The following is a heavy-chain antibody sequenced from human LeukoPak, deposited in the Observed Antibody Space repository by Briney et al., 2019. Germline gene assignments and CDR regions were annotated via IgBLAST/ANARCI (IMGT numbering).Heavy chain of an antibody. J-gene: IGHJ6*03. CDR2: ISSSSYI. Sequence: GGSLRLSCAASGLTFSSYSMNWVRQAPGKGLEWVSSISSSSYIYYADSVKGRFTISRDNAKNSLYLQMNSLRAEDTAVYYCARADPGDFWSGYLGYYYYMDVWGKGTTVTVSS. V-gene: IGHV3-21*01. CDR3: ARADPGDFWSGYLGYYYYMDV. CDR1: GLTFSSYS. D-gene: IGHD3-3*01.